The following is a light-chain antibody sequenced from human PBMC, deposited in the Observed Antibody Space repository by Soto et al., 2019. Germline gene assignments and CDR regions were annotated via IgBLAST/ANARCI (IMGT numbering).Light chain of an antibody. Sequence: DIQMTQSPSSLSASVGDSGTITCQASQDISNYLNWYQQKPGKAAKLLIYDASNLETGVTSRFSGSGSGTDFTLTISSLQPEDIATYYCQQYDNLPLTVGGGTQVEIK. CDR2: DAS. CDR1: QDISNY. J-gene: IGKJ4*01. CDR3: QQYDNLPLT. V-gene: IGKV1-33*01.